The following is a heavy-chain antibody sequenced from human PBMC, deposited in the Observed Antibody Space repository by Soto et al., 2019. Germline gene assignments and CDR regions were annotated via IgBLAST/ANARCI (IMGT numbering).Heavy chain of an antibody. Sequence: PGGSLRLSCAASGFTFSSYAMSWVRQAPGKGLEWVSAISGSGGSTYYADSVKGRFTISRDNSKNTLYLQMNSLRAEDTAVYYCAKPVLDAWLLPNQYYFDYWGQGTLVTVSS. CDR1: GFTFSSYA. CDR2: ISGSGGST. CDR3: AKPVLDAWLLPNQYYFDY. D-gene: IGHD3-22*01. V-gene: IGHV3-23*01. J-gene: IGHJ4*02.